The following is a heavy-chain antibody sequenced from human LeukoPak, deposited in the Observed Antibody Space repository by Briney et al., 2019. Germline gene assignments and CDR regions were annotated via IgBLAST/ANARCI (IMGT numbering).Heavy chain of an antibody. CDR3: ARSGRSSSWTNYFDY. Sequence: SETLSLTCTVSGGSIRSGSYYWSRIRQPAGKGLEWIGYIFYTGTTNYNPSLKSRVTISVDTSNEQFSLKLSSVTAADTAVYYCARSGRSSSWTNYFDYWGQGTLVTVSS. D-gene: IGHD6-13*01. CDR1: GGSIRSGSYY. J-gene: IGHJ4*02. CDR2: IFYTGTT. V-gene: IGHV4-61*10.